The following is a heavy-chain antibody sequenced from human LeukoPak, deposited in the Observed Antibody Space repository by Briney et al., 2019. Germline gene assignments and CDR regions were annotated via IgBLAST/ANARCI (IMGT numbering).Heavy chain of an antibody. CDR2: ISSSSSTI. CDR3: VREGYYYDSGTRTFDY. Sequence: GGSLRLSCAASGFTFSSYSMNWVRQAPGKGLEWVSYISSSSSTIYYADSVEGRFTISRDNAKNSLYLQMNSLRAEDTAVYYCVREGYYYDSGTRTFDYWGQGTLVPVSS. D-gene: IGHD3-22*01. J-gene: IGHJ4*02. V-gene: IGHV3-48*01. CDR1: GFTFSSYS.